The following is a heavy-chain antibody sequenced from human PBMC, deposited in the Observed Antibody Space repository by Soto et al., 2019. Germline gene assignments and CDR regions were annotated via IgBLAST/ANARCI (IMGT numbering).Heavy chain of an antibody. J-gene: IGHJ4*02. CDR3: GRNARVPDY. V-gene: IGHV3-23*01. CDR2: ISGNGDST. D-gene: IGHD3-10*02. Sequence: PGGSLRLSCGASGFTFSTYTMNWVRQAPGKGLEWVSGISGNGDSTYYADSVKGRFTISRDNAKNSLYLQMNSLRAEDTAVYYCGRNARVPDYRGQGTLVTV. CDR1: GFTFSTYT.